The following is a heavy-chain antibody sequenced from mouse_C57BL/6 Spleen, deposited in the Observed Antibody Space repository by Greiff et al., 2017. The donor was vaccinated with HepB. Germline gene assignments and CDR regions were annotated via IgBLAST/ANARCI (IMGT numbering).Heavy chain of an antibody. CDR2: ISTYYGDA. D-gene: IGHD2-4*01. V-gene: IGHV1-67*01. CDR1: GYTFTDYA. J-gene: IGHJ4*01. Sequence: VKLMESGPELVRPGVSVKISCKGSGYTFTDYAMHWVKQSHAKSLEWIGVISTYYGDASYNQKFKDKATMTVDKSSSTAYMELARLTSKDSAVYYCARAGDDYDSYYYAMDYRGQGASVTVSS. CDR3: ARAGDDYDSYYYAMDY.